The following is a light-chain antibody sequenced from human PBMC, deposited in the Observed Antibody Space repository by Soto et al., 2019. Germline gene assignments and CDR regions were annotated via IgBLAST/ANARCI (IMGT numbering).Light chain of an antibody. Sequence: ETVLTQSPGTLSFSPGERATLSCRASQSVSSNYLAWYQQKPGQAPRLLIYGASTRATGIPDRFRGSGSGTDVTLNISRLEPEDFAVYYCKQFGRSPPSWTFGQGTKVEIK. V-gene: IGKV3-20*01. CDR2: GAS. CDR1: QSVSSNY. CDR3: KQFGRSPPSWT. J-gene: IGKJ1*01.